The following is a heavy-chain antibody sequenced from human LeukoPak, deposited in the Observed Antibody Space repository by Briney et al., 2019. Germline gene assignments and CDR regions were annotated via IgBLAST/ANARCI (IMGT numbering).Heavy chain of an antibody. Sequence: PSETLSLTCTGSGDSISSYYWNWIRQPPGKVLEWIGFIYYSGSTNYNPSLKSRVTISVDTPKNQFSLKLSSVTAADTAVYYCARGPRGIAVAGTLGYWGPRTLVTVSS. D-gene: IGHD6-19*01. J-gene: IGHJ4*02. CDR1: GDSISSYY. CDR3: ARGPRGIAVAGTLGY. CDR2: IYYSGST. V-gene: IGHV4-59*12.